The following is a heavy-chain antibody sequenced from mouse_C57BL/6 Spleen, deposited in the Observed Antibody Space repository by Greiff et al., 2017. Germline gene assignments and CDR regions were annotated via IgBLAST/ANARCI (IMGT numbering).Heavy chain of an antibody. Sequence: QVQLQQPGAELVKPGASVKMSCKASGYTFTSYWITWVKQRPGQGLEWIGDIYPGSGSTNYNEKFKSKATLTVDTSSSTAYMQLSSLTSEDSTVYYCARRGYSNYDWFAYWGQGTLVTAS. CDR3: ARRGYSNYDWFAY. CDR1: GYTFTSYW. J-gene: IGHJ3*01. V-gene: IGHV1-55*01. D-gene: IGHD2-5*01. CDR2: IYPGSGST.